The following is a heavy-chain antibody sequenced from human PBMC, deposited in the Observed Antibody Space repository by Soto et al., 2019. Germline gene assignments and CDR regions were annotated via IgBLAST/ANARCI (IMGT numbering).Heavy chain of an antibody. CDR1: GFTFSSYV. Sequence: EVQLLESGGGLVQPGGSLRLSCAASGFTFSSYVMSWVRQAPGKGLEWVSAVSTSGGSTFYAGSVKGRFAISRDNSKNTLYLQMNSLRAEDTAVYYCAKKAGYSGYDPCDYWGQGTLVTVSS. CDR3: AKKAGYSGYDPCDY. D-gene: IGHD5-12*01. CDR2: VSTSGGST. V-gene: IGHV3-23*01. J-gene: IGHJ4*02.